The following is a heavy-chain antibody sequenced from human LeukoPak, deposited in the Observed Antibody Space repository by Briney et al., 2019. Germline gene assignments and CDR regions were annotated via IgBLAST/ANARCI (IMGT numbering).Heavy chain of an antibody. V-gene: IGHV1-69*13. J-gene: IGHJ6*03. CDR2: IIPIFGTA. CDR3: ARDPSTPPGHYYYYRAV. Sequence: SVKVSCKASGGTFSSYAISWVRQAPGQGLEWMGGIIPIFGTANYAQKFQGRVTITADESTSTAYMELSSLRSEDTAVYYCARDPSTPPGHYYYYRAVWAKGTTVTV. CDR1: GGTFSSYA. D-gene: IGHD3-3*02.